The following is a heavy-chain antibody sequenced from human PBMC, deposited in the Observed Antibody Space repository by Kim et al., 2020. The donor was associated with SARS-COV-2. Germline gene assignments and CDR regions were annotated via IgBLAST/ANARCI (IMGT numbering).Heavy chain of an antibody. J-gene: IGHJ3*02. CDR3: ARGRRFLEWLRQFSAFDI. Sequence: KSRVTISVDTSKNQFSLKLSSVTAADTAVYYCARGRRFLEWLRQFSAFDIWGQGTMVTVSS. V-gene: IGHV4-34*01. D-gene: IGHD3-3*01.